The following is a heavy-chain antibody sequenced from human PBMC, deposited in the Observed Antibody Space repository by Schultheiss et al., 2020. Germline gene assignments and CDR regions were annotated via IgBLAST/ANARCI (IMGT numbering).Heavy chain of an antibody. D-gene: IGHD6-13*01. Sequence: SQPLSLTCAISGDSVSSNSAAWNWIRQSPSRGLEWLGMTYYRSKWYNDYAVSVKSRITINPDTSKNQFSLQLNSVTPEDTAVYYCARLSRIAAAGRAVLYGMDVWGQGTTFTFSS. J-gene: IGHJ6*02. CDR2: TYYRSKWYN. CDR3: ARLSRIAAAGRAVLYGMDV. CDR1: GDSVSSNSAA. V-gene: IGHV6-1*01.